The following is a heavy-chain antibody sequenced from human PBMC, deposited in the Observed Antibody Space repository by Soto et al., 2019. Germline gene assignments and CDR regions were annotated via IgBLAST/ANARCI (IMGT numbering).Heavy chain of an antibody. J-gene: IGHJ4*02. D-gene: IGHD3-10*01. CDR3: TTVGSLRYYGSGSYYTILYYFDY. Sequence: EVQLVESGGGLVKPGGSLRLSCAASGFTFSNAWMNWVRQAPGKGLEWVGRIKSKTDGGTTDYAAPVKGRFTISRDDSKNTLYLQMNSLKTEDTAVYYCTTVGSLRYYGSGSYYTILYYFDYWGQGTLVTVSS. CDR1: GFTFSNAW. CDR2: IKSKTDGGTT. V-gene: IGHV3-15*07.